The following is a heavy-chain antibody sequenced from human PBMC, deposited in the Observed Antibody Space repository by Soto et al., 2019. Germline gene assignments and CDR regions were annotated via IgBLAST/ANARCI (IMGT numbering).Heavy chain of an antibody. D-gene: IGHD6-6*01. CDR2: INPNSGGT. CDR1: GYTFTGYY. CDR3: ARVGSESYSSSSDDKGDYYGMDV. J-gene: IGHJ6*02. V-gene: IGHV1-2*04. Sequence: ASVKVSCKASGYTFTGYYMHWVRQAPGQGLEWMGWINPNSGGTNYAQKFQGWVTMTRDTSISTAYMELSRLRSDDTAVYYCARVGSESYSSSSDDKGDYYGMDVWGQGTTVTVYS.